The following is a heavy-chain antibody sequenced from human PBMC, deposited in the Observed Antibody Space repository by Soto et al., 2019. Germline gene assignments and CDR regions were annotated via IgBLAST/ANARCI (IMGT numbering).Heavy chain of an antibody. Sequence: QVQLVQSGTEVKKPGASVKVSCKASGYTFTSYGIHWVRQAPGQRLEWMGWINAANGDTKYSPKFQGRVTITRDTSASTDYMELSSLRSDDTAVYYCVRRHVSATGIDWFDPWGQGTLVTVSS. CDR3: VRRHVSATGIDWFDP. V-gene: IGHV1-3*01. CDR2: INAANGDT. J-gene: IGHJ5*02. D-gene: IGHD6-13*01. CDR1: GYTFTSYG.